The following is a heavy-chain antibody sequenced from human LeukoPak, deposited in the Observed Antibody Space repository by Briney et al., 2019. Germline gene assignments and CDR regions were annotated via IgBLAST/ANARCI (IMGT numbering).Heavy chain of an antibody. J-gene: IGHJ4*02. D-gene: IGHD1-26*01. V-gene: IGHV4-39*01. Sequence: SETLSLTCTVSGGSISSSTYYWAWLRQSPGKGLEWIGSITYSGSTYYNPSLESRVTISVDTSKNQFSLRLISVTAVDTAVYYCARQGVGATDCWGQGTLVTVSS. CDR3: ARQGVGATDC. CDR1: GGSISSSTYY. CDR2: ITYSGST.